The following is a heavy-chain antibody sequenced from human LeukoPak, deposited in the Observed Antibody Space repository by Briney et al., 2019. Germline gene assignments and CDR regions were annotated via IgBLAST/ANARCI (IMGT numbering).Heavy chain of an antibody. D-gene: IGHD6-13*01. J-gene: IGHJ3*02. CDR2: IYYSGST. Sequence: SETLSLTCTVSGGSISSGDYYWSWIRQPPGKGLEWIGCIYYSGSTYYNPSLKSRVTISVDTSKNQFSLKLSSVTAADTAVYYCARETATGTGNAFDIWGRGTMVTVSS. CDR1: GGSISSGDYY. V-gene: IGHV4-30-4*08. CDR3: ARETATGTGNAFDI.